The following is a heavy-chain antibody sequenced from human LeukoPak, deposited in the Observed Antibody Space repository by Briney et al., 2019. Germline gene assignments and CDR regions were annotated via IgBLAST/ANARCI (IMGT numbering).Heavy chain of an antibody. D-gene: IGHD3-3*01. CDR2: IYPGDSET. CDR3: AGRGIGPRITINWFDP. CDR1: GYSFTNYW. V-gene: IGHV5-51*01. J-gene: IGHJ5*02. Sequence: GESLKISCKGSGYSFTNYWIGWVRQMPGKGLEWMGIIYPGDSETRYSPSFQGQVTISADKSISTAYLQWSSLKASDTAMYYCAGRGIGPRITINWFDPWGQGTLVTVSS.